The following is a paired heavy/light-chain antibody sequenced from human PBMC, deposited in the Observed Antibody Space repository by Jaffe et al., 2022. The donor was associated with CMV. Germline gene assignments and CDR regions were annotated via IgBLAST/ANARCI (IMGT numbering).Light chain of an antibody. V-gene: IGKV1-16*02. CDR1: QGISNF. J-gene: IGKJ4*01. Sequence: DIQMTQSPSSVSASVGDRVTITCRASQGISNFLAWFQQQPGKAPKSLIYAASSLLSGVPSKFSGSGSGTDFTLTISSLQPEDFATYYCQQYDSYPFTFGGGTRVEIK. CDR3: QQYDSYPFT. CDR2: AAS.
Heavy chain of an antibody. V-gene: IGHV3-48*02. Sequence: EVQLVESGGGLVLPGGSLRLSCAASGFTFTSYSMSWVRQAPGKGLEWISFITSSSSTIYYADSVKGRFTISRDNAMNSLYLQMNSLRDEDTAVYYCARESPYYDRSNYYPLGYWGQGTLVTVSS. J-gene: IGHJ4*02. CDR3: ARESPYYDRSNYYPLGY. CDR1: GFTFTSYS. D-gene: IGHD3-22*01. CDR2: ITSSSSTI.